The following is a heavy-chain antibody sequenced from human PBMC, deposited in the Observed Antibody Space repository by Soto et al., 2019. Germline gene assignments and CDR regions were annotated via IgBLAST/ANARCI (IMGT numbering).Heavy chain of an antibody. J-gene: IGHJ6*02. V-gene: IGHV3-30-3*01. D-gene: IGHD3-3*01. Sequence: PGGSLRLSCAASGFTFSSYAMHWVRQAPGKGLEWVAVISYDGSNKYYADSVKGRFTISRDNSKNTLYLQMNSLRAEDTAVYYCARDLDYDFWSGYYTHYYYGMDVWGQGTTVTVSS. CDR1: GFTFSSYA. CDR3: ARDLDYDFWSGYYTHYYYGMDV. CDR2: ISYDGSNK.